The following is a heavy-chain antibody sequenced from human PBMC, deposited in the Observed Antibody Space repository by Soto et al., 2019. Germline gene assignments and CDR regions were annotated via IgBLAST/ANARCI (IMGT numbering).Heavy chain of an antibody. J-gene: IGHJ6*02. Sequence: QVQLQQSGPGLVKPSETLSLTCSVSSGPSSSHNWGWIRQPPGRGLEWIGYVYSTGGTSYNPSLTRRVTKSADTSTNPLSLTLTSVTAADTAVYYCVRQWIGNLHGIVDGWCQGTTVRVSS. V-gene: IGHV4-59*08. CDR2: VYSTGGT. CDR3: VRQWIGNLHGIVDG. CDR1: SGPSSSHN. D-gene: IGHD3-10*01.